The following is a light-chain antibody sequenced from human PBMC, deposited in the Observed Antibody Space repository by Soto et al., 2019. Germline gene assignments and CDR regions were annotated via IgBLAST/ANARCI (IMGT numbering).Light chain of an antibody. CDR2: GAS. V-gene: IGKV3-20*01. J-gene: IGKJ5*01. CDR3: QQYGSSPVT. Sequence: EIVLTQSPGTLSLSPGERSTLSCRASQSVSSNYLAWYHQKHGQAPRXXIYGASSRATGIPDRFSGSGSGTDLTITISRLEPEDFEVYYCQQYGSSPVTFGQGTRLEIK. CDR1: QSVSSNY.